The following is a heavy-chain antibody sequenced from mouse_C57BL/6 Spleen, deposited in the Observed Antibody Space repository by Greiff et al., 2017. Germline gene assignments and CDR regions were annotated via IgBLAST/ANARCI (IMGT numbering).Heavy chain of an antibody. CDR1: GFNIKDYY. D-gene: IGHD1-1*01. Sequence: EVKLVESGAELVKPGASVKLSCTASGFNIKDYYMHWVKQRTEQGLEWIGRIDPEDGETKYAPKFQGKATITADTSSNTAYLQLSSLTSEDTAVYYCARSGTTVVPFAYWGQGTLVTVSA. V-gene: IGHV14-2*01. CDR2: IDPEDGET. CDR3: ARSGTTVVPFAY. J-gene: IGHJ3*01.